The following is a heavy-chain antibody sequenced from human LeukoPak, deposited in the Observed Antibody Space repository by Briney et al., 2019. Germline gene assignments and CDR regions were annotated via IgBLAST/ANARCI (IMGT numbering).Heavy chain of an antibody. V-gene: IGHV4-59*01. CDR2: IYYSGSI. J-gene: IGHJ5*02. CDR1: GGSISSYY. D-gene: IGHD3-10*01. Sequence: SETLSLTCTVSGGSISSYYWSWIRQPPGKGLEWIGYIYYSGSINYNPSLKSRVTISVDTSKNQFSLKLSSVTAADTAVYYCARVPGYYGSGPWGQGTLVTVSS. CDR3: ARVPGYYGSGP.